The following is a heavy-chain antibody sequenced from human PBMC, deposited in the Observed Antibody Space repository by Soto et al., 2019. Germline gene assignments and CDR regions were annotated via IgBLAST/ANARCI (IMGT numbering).Heavy chain of an antibody. V-gene: IGHV3-33*01. CDR3: ARAFGQLVRYYYYYYMDV. D-gene: IGHD6-6*01. CDR2: IWYDGSNK. J-gene: IGHJ6*03. Sequence: GGSLRLSCAASGFTFSSYGMHWVRQAPGKGLEWVAVIWYDGSNKYYADSVKGRFTISRDNSKNTLYLQMNSLRAEDTAVYYCARAFGQLVRYYYYYYMDVWGKGTTVTVSS. CDR1: GFTFSSYG.